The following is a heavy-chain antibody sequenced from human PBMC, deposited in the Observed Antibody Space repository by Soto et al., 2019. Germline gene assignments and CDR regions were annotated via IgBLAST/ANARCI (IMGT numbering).Heavy chain of an antibody. CDR2: IYYSGST. V-gene: IGHV4-59*08. CDR3: ASLTNGVSDFDY. D-gene: IGHD2-8*01. J-gene: IGHJ4*02. CDR1: GGSISSYY. Sequence: TSETLSLTCTVSGGSISSYYWSWIRQPPGKGLEWIGYIYYSGSTNYNPSLKSRVTISVDTSKNQFSLKLSSVTAADTAVYYCASLTNGVSDFDYWGQGTLVTVSS.